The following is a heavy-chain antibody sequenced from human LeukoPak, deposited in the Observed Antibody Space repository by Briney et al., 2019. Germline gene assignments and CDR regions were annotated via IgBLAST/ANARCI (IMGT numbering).Heavy chain of an antibody. Sequence: PSETLSLTCAVYGGSFSGYYWSWIRQPPGKGLEWIGEINHSGSTNYNPSLKSRVTISVDTSKNQFSLKLSSVTAADTAVYYCARGRGYSSGWGQGTLVTVSS. D-gene: IGHD6-19*01. CDR2: INHSGST. V-gene: IGHV4-34*01. CDR3: ARGRGYSSG. CDR1: GGSFSGYY. J-gene: IGHJ4*02.